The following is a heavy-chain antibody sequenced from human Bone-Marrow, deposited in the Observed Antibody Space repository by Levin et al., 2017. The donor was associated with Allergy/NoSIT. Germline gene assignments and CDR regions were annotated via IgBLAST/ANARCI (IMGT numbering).Heavy chain of an antibody. D-gene: IGHD3-10*01. Sequence: PSETLSLTCTVSGGSISSYYWSWIRQPPGKGLEWIGYIYYSGSTNYNASLKSRVTISVDTSKNQFSLKLSSVTAADTAVYYCARGPYYYASGSYYPIDYWGQGTLVTVSS. CDR1: GGSISSYY. V-gene: IGHV4-59*01. CDR2: IYYSGST. J-gene: IGHJ4*02. CDR3: ARGPYYYASGSYYPIDY.